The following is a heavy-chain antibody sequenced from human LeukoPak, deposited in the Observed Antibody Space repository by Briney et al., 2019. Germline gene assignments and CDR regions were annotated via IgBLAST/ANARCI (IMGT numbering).Heavy chain of an antibody. Sequence: ASVKVSCKASGYTFTSYDINWVRQATGQGLEWMGWMNPNSGNTSYARKFQGRVTMTRNTSISTAYMELSSLRSEDTAVYYCARGRIAVAILGYWGQGTLVTVSS. D-gene: IGHD6-19*01. CDR3: ARGRIAVAILGY. V-gene: IGHV1-8*01. CDR1: GYTFTSYD. J-gene: IGHJ4*02. CDR2: MNPNSGNT.